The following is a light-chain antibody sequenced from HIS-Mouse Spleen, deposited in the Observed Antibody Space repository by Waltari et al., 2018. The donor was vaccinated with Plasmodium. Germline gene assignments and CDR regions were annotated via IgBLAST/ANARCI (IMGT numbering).Light chain of an antibody. V-gene: IGLV1-51*01. J-gene: IGLJ2*01. CDR2: DNN. Sequence: QSVLTQPPSVSAAPGQTVTIPCSGRSSNIGNNYVSWYQQLPGTAPKLLIYDNNKRPSGIPDRFSGSKSGTSATLGITGLQTGDEADYYCGTWDSSLSAVVFGGGTKLTVL. CDR3: GTWDSSLSAVV. CDR1: SSNIGNNY.